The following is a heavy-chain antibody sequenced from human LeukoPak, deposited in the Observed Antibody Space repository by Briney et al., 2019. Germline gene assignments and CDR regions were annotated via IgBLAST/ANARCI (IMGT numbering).Heavy chain of an antibody. J-gene: IGHJ3*02. CDR2: IFPSGGEI. CDR3: ASSTYSGSHWDAFDI. Sequence: GGSLRLSCEASGFTFSTFAMIWVRQPPGKGLEWVSSIFPSGGEIHYADSVRGRFTSSRDNSKSTLSLQMNSLRAEDTAVYYCASSTYSGSHWDAFDIWGQGTMVTVSS. CDR1: GFTFSTFA. V-gene: IGHV3-23*01. D-gene: IGHD1-26*01.